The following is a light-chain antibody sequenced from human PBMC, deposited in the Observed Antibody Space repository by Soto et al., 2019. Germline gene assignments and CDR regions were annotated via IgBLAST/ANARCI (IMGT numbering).Light chain of an antibody. CDR3: QQRSNWSPPYT. CDR1: QSVSVY. J-gene: IGKJ2*01. Sequence: EVVLTQSPATLSLSPGERATLSCRASQSVSVYLAWYQQRPGQAPRLLIYDAIHRATGIPARFSGSGSGTEFSLTISNLEPEDFAVYYCQQRSNWSPPYTFGQGTKLEIK. V-gene: IGKV3-11*01. CDR2: DAI.